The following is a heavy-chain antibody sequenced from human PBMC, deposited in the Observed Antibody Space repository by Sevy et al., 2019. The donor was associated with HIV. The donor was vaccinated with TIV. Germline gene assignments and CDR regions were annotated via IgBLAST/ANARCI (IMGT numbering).Heavy chain of an antibody. Sequence: GGSLRLSCAASGFTFSSYAMSWVRQAPGKGLEWVSAISGSGGSTYYADSVKGRFTISRDNTKNTLYLQMNSLRAEDTAVYYCAKDYGSGSYYHTDPKIPEENGFDIWGQWTMVTVSS. J-gene: IGHJ3*02. CDR3: AKDYGSGSYYHTDPKIPEENGFDI. CDR1: GFTFSSYA. V-gene: IGHV3-23*01. CDR2: ISGSGGST. D-gene: IGHD3-10*01.